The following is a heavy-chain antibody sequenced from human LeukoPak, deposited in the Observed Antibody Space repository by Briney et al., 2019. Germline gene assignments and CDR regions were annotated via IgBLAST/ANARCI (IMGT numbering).Heavy chain of an antibody. CDR3: ARLSTVTTSFDY. Sequence: SETLSLTCTVSGGSISSSSYYWGWIRQPPGKGLEWIGIIYYSGSTYYNPSLKSRVTISVDTSKNQFSLKLSSVTAADTAVYYCARLSTVTTSFDYWGQGTLVTVSS. CDR2: IYYSGST. V-gene: IGHV4-39*07. D-gene: IGHD4-17*01. J-gene: IGHJ4*02. CDR1: GGSISSSSYY.